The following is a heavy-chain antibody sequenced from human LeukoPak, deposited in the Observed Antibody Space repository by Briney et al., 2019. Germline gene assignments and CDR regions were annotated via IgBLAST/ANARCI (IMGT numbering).Heavy chain of an antibody. J-gene: IGHJ4*02. D-gene: IGHD4-17*01. Sequence: AGGSLRLSCAASGVTVSSNYMSWVRQAPGKGLEWVSVIYSGGSTYYADSVKGRFTISRDNSKNTLYLQLNSLRGEDTAVYYCASQTTVKYYFDYWGQGTLVTVSS. V-gene: IGHV3-53*01. CDR2: IYSGGST. CDR3: ASQTTVKYYFDY. CDR1: GVTVSSNY.